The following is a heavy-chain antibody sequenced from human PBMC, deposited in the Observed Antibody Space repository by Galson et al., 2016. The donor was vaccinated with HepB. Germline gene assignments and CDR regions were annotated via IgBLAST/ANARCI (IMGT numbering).Heavy chain of an antibody. D-gene: IGHD2-8*01. V-gene: IGHV6-1*01. CDR1: GDSVSRIGIA. J-gene: IGHJ3*01. CDR2: TYYRTKWLN. Sequence: CAILGDSVSRIGIAWYWIRQSPSAGREGLGNTYYRTKWLNDYADSAKSQATISTDTSKNQFSLHLKSVTPEDTAIYYCARITGWDVNAGFDVWGQGTMVTVSS. CDR3: ARITGWDVNAGFDV.